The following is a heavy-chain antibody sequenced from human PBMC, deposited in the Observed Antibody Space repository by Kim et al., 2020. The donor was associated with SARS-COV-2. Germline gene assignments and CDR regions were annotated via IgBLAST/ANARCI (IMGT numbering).Heavy chain of an antibody. Sequence: GGSLRLSCAASGFTFGSYALSWVRQAPGKGLEWVSGISASGVKTYYTDSVKGRFTISRDNSKNTVYLQMNSLRAEDTAVYYCAKDVGETTLAKRGNNWFDPWGRGALVTVSS. D-gene: IGHD4-4*01. J-gene: IGHJ5*02. CDR2: ISASGVKT. CDR3: AKDVGETTLAKRGNNWFDP. V-gene: IGHV3-23*01. CDR1: GFTFGSYA.